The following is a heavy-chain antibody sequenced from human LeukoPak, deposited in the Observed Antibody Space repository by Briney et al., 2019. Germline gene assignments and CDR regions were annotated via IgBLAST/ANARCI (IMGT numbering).Heavy chain of an antibody. CDR2: IYPSDSDT. CDR1: GYSFTTYW. CDR3: ATTTVTTGSPFDY. Sequence: GESLKISCQSSGYSFTTYWIGWVRQMPGKGREWMGIIYPSDSDTRYSPSFQGQVTISADKSISTAYLQWSSLKASDTAMYYCATTTVTTGSPFDYWGQGTLVTVSS. V-gene: IGHV5-51*01. D-gene: IGHD4-11*01. J-gene: IGHJ4*02.